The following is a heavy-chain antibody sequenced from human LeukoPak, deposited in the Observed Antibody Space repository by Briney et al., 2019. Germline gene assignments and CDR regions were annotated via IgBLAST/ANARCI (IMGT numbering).Heavy chain of an antibody. CDR2: ISSGRTT. V-gene: IGHV3-11*04. Sequence: GGFLRLSCAASGFTFSDYYMSWIRQAPGKGLEWVSYISSGRTTYYADSVKGRFTISRDNAKNSLYLQMNSLRAEDTAVYYCAKDKFSNYAGIDYWGQGTLVTVSS. D-gene: IGHD4-11*01. CDR1: GFTFSDYY. CDR3: AKDKFSNYAGIDY. J-gene: IGHJ4*02.